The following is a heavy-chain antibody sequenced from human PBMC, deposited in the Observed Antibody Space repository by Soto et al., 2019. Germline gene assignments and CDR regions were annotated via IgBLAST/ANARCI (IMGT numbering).Heavy chain of an antibody. J-gene: IGHJ6*02. V-gene: IGHV3-23*01. CDR1: GFTFSSYA. CDR2: ISGSGGST. D-gene: IGHD6-6*01. CDR3: SSSGNYYYYGMDV. Sequence: EVQLLESGGGLVQPGGSLRHSCAASGFTFSSYAMSWVRQAPGKGLEWVSAISGSGGSTYYADSVKGRFTISRDNSKNTLYLQMNSLRAEDTAVYYCSSSGNYYYYGMDVWGQGTTVTVSS.